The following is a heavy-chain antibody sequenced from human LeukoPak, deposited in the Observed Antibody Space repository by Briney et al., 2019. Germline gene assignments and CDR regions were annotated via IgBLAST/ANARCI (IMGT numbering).Heavy chain of an antibody. CDR3: ARDSEPYCSSASCYERGFDY. CDR2: ISSSGTTI. Sequence: GGSLRLSCAASGFTFSSYEMNWVRQAPGKGLEWVSYISSSGTTIYYADSVKGRFTISRDNAKNSLYLQMNSLRAEDTAVYYCARDSEPYCSSASCYERGFDYWGQGTLVTASS. V-gene: IGHV3-48*03. CDR1: GFTFSSYE. J-gene: IGHJ4*02. D-gene: IGHD2-2*01.